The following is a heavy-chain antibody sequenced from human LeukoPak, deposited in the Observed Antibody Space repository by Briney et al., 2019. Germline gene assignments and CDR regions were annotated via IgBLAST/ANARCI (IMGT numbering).Heavy chain of an antibody. CDR1: GGSISTGGYS. CDR3: ARGGDYFDS. CDR2: IYHSGST. V-gene: IGHV4-30-2*01. Sequence: SETLSLTCAVSGGSISTGGYSWSWIRQPPGKGLQWIGYIYHSGSTYSTPSPKSRVTISVDTSKNQFSLKLNSVTAADTAVYYCARGGDYFDSWGQGTLVTVSS. J-gene: IGHJ4*02.